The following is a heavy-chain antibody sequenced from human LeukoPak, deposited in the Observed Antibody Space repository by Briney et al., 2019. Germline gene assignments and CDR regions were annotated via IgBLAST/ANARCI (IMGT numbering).Heavy chain of an antibody. J-gene: IGHJ5*02. CDR3: TREVEGYSYASGRFLHFDP. V-gene: IGHV4-39*02. D-gene: IGHD3-10*01. CDR1: GGSISSSSYY. Sequence: SETLSLTCTVSGGSISSSSYYWGWIRQPPGKGLEWIGSIYYSGSTYYNPSLKSRVTISVDTSKNQFSLKLSSVTAADTAVYYCTREVEGYSYASGRFLHFDPWGQGTLVTVSS. CDR2: IYYSGST.